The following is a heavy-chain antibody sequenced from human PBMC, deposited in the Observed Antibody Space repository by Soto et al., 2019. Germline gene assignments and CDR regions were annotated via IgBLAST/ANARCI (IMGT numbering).Heavy chain of an antibody. D-gene: IGHD5-12*01. V-gene: IGHV1-3*01. J-gene: IGHJ6*03. CDR1: GYTFTSYA. CDR2: INAGNGNT. Sequence: GASVKVSCKASGYTFTSYAMHWVRQAPGQRLEWMGWINAGNGNTKYSQKFQGRVTITRDTSASTAYMELSSLRSEDTAVYYCARGQLGSGYALRIYYYYYYMDVWGKGTTVTVSS. CDR3: ARGQLGSGYALRIYYYYYYMDV.